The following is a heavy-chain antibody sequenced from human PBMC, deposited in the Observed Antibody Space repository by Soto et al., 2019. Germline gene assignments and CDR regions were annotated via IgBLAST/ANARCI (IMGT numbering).Heavy chain of an antibody. CDR1: EATFSSYA. Sequence: QVQLVQSGAEVKKPGSSVKVSCKVSEATFSSYAITWVRQAPGQGLEWMGGIIPIFGTANYAQKFQGRVTITADESTSTAYMELSSLRSEDTAVYYCARGAPTKNWNYEGILNWFDPWGQGTLVTVSS. J-gene: IGHJ5*02. CDR3: ARGAPTKNWNYEGILNWFDP. D-gene: IGHD1-7*01. V-gene: IGHV1-69*01. CDR2: IIPIFGTA.